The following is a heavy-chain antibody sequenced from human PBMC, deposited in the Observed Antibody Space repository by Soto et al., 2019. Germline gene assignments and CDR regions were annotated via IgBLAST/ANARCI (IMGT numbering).Heavy chain of an antibody. CDR2: IDTVLTT. Sequence: PGGSLRLSCAASGFTFSSSAMIWVRQAPGKGLEWVSSIDTVLTTYYADSLKGQFTISRDNSKNTVYLQMHSLRTDDTAVYYCAKDQWELLHWGQGILVTVSS. J-gene: IGHJ4*01. D-gene: IGHD1-26*01. CDR1: GFTFSSSA. CDR3: AKDQWELLH. V-gene: IGHV3-23*01.